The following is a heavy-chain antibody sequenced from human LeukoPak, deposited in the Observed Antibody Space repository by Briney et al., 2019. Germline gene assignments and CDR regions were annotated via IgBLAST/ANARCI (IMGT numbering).Heavy chain of an antibody. D-gene: IGHD6-19*01. CDR3: ARHITVAYDAFDL. J-gene: IGHJ3*01. CDR2: VYSSGST. Sequence: SETLSLTCTVSGVSINNYYWSWIRQPPGKGLEWIGYVYSSGSTNYNPSLRSRVTISVDTSKTQFSLKLTSVTAADTAVYYCARHITVAYDAFDLWGRGTMVTVSS. V-gene: IGHV4-59*08. CDR1: GVSINNYY.